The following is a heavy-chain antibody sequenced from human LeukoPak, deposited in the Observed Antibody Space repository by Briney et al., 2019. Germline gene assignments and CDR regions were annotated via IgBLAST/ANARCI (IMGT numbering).Heavy chain of an antibody. Sequence: PSETLSLTCAVSGYSITSGYYWAWIRQPPGKGLEWVGNIYHSGSTYYNPSLKSRGTISVDTSKNQFSLRLSSVTDADTAVYYCAQRYSNYFFDYWGQGTLVTVSS. J-gene: IGHJ4*02. CDR2: IYHSGST. V-gene: IGHV4-38-2*01. CDR1: GYSITSGYY. CDR3: AQRYSNYFFDY. D-gene: IGHD4-11*01.